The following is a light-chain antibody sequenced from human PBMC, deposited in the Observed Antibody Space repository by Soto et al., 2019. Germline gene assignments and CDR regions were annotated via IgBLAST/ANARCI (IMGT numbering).Light chain of an antibody. Sequence: DIQLTQSPSFLSASVGDRVTITCRASQGISSYLAWYQQKPGQAPKLLIYAASTLQSGVPSRFSCSGSGTEFTLTISSLQPEDVATYDCQQARGTFGGGTKVEIK. V-gene: IGKV1-9*01. CDR2: AAS. CDR1: QGISSY. J-gene: IGKJ4*01. CDR3: QQARGT.